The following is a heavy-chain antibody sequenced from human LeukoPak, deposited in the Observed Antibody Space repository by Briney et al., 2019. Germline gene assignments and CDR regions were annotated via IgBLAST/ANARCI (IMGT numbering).Heavy chain of an antibody. V-gene: IGHV3-48*03. D-gene: IGHD3-10*02. J-gene: IGHJ6*02. CDR3: AELGITMIGGV. CDR2: IDYDGGSG. CDR1: GFTLRSYE. Sequence: GGSLRLSCTLSGFTLRSYEMSLIRQAPGEGLEWVSSIDYDGGSGHYADSVKCRFTISRDNAKNSLYLQMNSLRAEDTAVYYCAELGITMIGGVWGQGTTVTISS.